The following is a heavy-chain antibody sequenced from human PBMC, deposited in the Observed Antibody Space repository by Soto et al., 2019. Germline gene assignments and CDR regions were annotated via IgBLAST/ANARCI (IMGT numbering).Heavy chain of an antibody. Sequence: QVQLVQSGAEVKKPGASVKVSCKASGYTFTSYGISWVRQAPGQGLGWMGWISAYNGNTNYAQKLQGRVTMTTDTPTSTAYMELTSLRSDDTAVYYCARWGGTFESLRLRHYYYYGMDVWGQGTTVTVSS. V-gene: IGHV1-18*01. CDR1: GYTFTSYG. CDR3: ARWGGTFESLRLRHYYYYGMDV. CDR2: ISAYNGNT. D-gene: IGHD5-12*01. J-gene: IGHJ6*02.